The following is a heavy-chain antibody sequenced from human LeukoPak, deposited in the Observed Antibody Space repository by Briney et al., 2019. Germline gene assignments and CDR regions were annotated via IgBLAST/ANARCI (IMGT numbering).Heavy chain of an antibody. J-gene: IGHJ4*02. V-gene: IGHV6-1*01. Sequence: SQILSLTCAISGDSVFRNSAVWTWIRQSPSRGLEWLGRTYYRSKWYNDYAESVKSRMTINPDTSKNQFSLQLNSVTPEDTAIYYCARESDTGYVNFWGQGTLVTVSS. CDR2: TYYRSKWYN. D-gene: IGHD5-12*01. CDR1: GDSVFRNSAV. CDR3: ARESDTGYVNF.